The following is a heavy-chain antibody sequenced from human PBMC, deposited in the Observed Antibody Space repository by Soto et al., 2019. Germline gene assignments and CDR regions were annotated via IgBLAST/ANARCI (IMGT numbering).Heavy chain of an antibody. CDR1: GYSFTSYW. CDR2: IYPGDSDT. J-gene: IGHJ6*02. V-gene: IGHV5-51*01. CDR3: ARHGELLLYGDYASYGMDV. D-gene: IGHD4-17*01. Sequence: RGESLKISCKGSGYSFTSYWIGWVRQMPGKGLEWMGIIYPGDSDTRYSPSFQGQVTISADKSISTAYLQWSSLKASDTAMYYCARHGELLLYGDYASYGMDVWGQGTTVTVSS.